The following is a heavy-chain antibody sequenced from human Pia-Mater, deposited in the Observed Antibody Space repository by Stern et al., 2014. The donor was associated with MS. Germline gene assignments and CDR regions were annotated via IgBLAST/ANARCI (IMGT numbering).Heavy chain of an antibody. CDR1: GGSISSSSYY. V-gene: IGHV4-39*01. Sequence: QVQLQESGPGLVKPSETLSLTCTVSGGSISSSSYYWGWIRQPPGKGLEXVGSIYYSGSTYYNPSLKSRVTISVDPSKNQSSLTLSSVTAADTAVYYCARWAYSSGWYNWFDPWGQGTLVTVSS. J-gene: IGHJ5*02. CDR3: ARWAYSSGWYNWFDP. CDR2: IYYSGST. D-gene: IGHD3-22*01.